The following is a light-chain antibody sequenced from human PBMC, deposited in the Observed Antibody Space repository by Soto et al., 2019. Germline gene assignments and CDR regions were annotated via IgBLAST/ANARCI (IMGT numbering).Light chain of an antibody. CDR1: NSEVGGYNY. CDR3: RSYTSTSTLVL. V-gene: IGLV2-14*03. J-gene: IGLJ2*01. CDR2: DVS. Sequence: QSALTQPASVSGSPGQSITISWTGTNSEVGGYNYVSWYQLHPGKAPKLLIYDVSDRPSGVSNRFSGSKSGNTASLTISGLQAEDEADYFCRSYTSTSTLVLFGGGTKVTVL.